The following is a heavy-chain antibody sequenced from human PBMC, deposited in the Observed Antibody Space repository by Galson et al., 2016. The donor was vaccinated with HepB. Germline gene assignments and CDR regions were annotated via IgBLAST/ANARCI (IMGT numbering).Heavy chain of an antibody. Sequence: SLRLSCAASGFNFISYGMHWVRQAPGKGLEWVAVTWFDGNYKDYAESVKGRITVSRDNTKNTLSLQLDSLRAEDTAVYHCARSREYFGSGSYLDYWGQGTLVMFSS. CDR3: ARSREYFGSGSYLDY. CDR2: TWFDGNYK. CDR1: GFNFISYG. V-gene: IGHV3-33*01. J-gene: IGHJ4*02. D-gene: IGHD3-10*01.